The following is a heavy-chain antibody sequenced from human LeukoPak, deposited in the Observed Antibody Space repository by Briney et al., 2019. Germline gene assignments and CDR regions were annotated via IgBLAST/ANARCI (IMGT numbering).Heavy chain of an antibody. J-gene: IGHJ4*02. V-gene: IGHV3-23*01. CDR1: GFTFSSYA. D-gene: IGHD3-16*02. Sequence: SGGSLRLACAASGFTFSSYAMTWVRQAPGKGLEWVSAFSATDGSAQYAESVEGRFTISRDNSKNTLFLQMNSLGAEDTAVYYCARVSIFGVVIANDYWGQGTVVTVSS. CDR2: FSATDGSA. CDR3: ARVSIFGVVIANDY.